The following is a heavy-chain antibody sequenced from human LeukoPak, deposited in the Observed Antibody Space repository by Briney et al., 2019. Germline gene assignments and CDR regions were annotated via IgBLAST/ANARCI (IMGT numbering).Heavy chain of an antibody. V-gene: IGHV3-21*01. Sequence: PGGSLRLSCAASGFTFSSYSMNWVRQAPGKGLEWVSSISSSSSYIYYADSVKGRFTISRDNAKNSLYLQMNSLRADDTAVYYYARDSGTAMAVDYWGQGTLVTVSS. D-gene: IGHD5-18*01. CDR1: GFTFSSYS. J-gene: IGHJ4*02. CDR2: ISSSSSYI. CDR3: ARDSGTAMAVDY.